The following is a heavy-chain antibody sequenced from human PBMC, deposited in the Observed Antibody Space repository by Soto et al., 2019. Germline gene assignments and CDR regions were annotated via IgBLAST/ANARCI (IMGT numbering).Heavy chain of an antibody. D-gene: IGHD6-19*01. V-gene: IGHV5-10-1*01. CDR3: ARRIAVGLAGLDY. CDR2: IDPSDSYT. Sequence: GESLKISCKGSGYTFTSYSITWVRQMPGKGLEWMGKIDPSDSYTNYSPSFQGHVTLSADKSISTAYLQWSSLKASDTAMYYCARRIAVGLAGLDYWGQGTLVTVSS. CDR1: GYTFTSYS. J-gene: IGHJ4*02.